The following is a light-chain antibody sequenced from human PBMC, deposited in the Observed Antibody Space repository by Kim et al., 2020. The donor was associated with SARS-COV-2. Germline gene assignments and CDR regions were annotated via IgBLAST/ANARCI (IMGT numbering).Light chain of an antibody. CDR2: AAS. CDR3: QKYNSAPWT. J-gene: IGKJ1*01. Sequence: ASVGDRVTITCRASQDIANSLAWYQQKPGKVPQVLIYAASTLQSVVPSRFSGSGSGTEFTLTIGSLQTEDVATYYCQKYNSAPWTFGPGTKVDIK. V-gene: IGKV1-27*01. CDR1: QDIANS.